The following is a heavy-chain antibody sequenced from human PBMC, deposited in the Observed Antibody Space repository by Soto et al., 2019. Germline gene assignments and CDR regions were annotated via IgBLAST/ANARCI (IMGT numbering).Heavy chain of an antibody. Sequence: HGESLKISCEASGYGFANYWIGWVRQKPGKGLEWMWIIYPGDHETRYSPSFHGKVTISADRSITTAYLQWNSLEASDTAFYFCARNPRSSPYFDYWGQGALVTVSS. CDR1: GYGFANYW. V-gene: IGHV5-51*01. J-gene: IGHJ4*02. D-gene: IGHD6-13*01. CDR2: IYPGDHET. CDR3: ARNPRSSPYFDY.